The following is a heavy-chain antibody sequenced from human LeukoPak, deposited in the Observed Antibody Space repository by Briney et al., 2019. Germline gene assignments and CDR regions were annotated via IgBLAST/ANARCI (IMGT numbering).Heavy chain of an antibody. Sequence: PGRSLRLSCAASGFIFSGYGMNWVRQAPGKGLEWVAVIWYDGSNKYYTESVKGRFTVSRDNSKNTLYLQMNSLRVEDTAVYYCARVLNYYDSSGYYFSYWGQGTLVTVSS. CDR3: ARVLNYYDSSGYYFSY. V-gene: IGHV3-33*01. D-gene: IGHD3-22*01. J-gene: IGHJ4*02. CDR2: IWYDGSNK. CDR1: GFIFSGYG.